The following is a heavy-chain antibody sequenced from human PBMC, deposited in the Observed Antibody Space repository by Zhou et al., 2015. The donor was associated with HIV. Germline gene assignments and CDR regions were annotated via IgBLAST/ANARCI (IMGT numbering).Heavy chain of an antibody. J-gene: IGHJ6*03. D-gene: IGHD6-13*01. Sequence: VQLLESGGRLVQPGGSLRLSCAASGFTFSNFAMSWVRQAPGKGLEWVAFIRYDGSNTYYADSVKGRFTISRDNSKNTLYLQMNSLRPEDTSVYYCAKEILHSSSWPVYMDVWGKGTMVTVSS. CDR3: AKEILHSSSWPVYMDV. CDR1: GFTFSNFA. V-gene: IGHV3-30*02. CDR2: IRYDGSNT.